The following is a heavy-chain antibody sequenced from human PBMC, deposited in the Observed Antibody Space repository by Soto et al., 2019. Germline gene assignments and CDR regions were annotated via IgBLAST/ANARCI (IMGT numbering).Heavy chain of an antibody. Sequence: SVKVSCKVSGHTHTELPIYWVRQGPGKGLDSMGGIDPEEDERIYAQKFHCRVTRTEDTPTEAAYMEGSSLRSAAMDVCYCGTGVPSFDYWGQGTRVTVSS. CDR2: IDPEEDER. CDR3: GTGVPSFDY. V-gene: IGHV1-24*01. J-gene: IGHJ4*02. CDR1: GHTHTELP.